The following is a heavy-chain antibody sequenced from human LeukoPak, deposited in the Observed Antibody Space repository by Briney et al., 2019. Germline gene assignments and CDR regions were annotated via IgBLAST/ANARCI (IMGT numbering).Heavy chain of an antibody. D-gene: IGHD1-1*01. V-gene: IGHV3-48*01. CDR3: ARISTTSPRY. J-gene: IGHJ4*02. Sequence: PGGSLRLSCAASGFTLINYNMNWVRQAPGKGLEWVSYIGSGGTPIYYADSVKGRFTVSRDSAKNSLYLQMNNLRSEDTAVYYCARISTTSPRYWGQGTLVTVSS. CDR1: GFTLINYN. CDR2: IGSGGTPI.